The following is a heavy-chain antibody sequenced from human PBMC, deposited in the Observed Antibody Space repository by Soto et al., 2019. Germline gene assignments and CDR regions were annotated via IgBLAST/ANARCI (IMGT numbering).Heavy chain of an antibody. Sequence: LRLSCAASGFTFSDYYMSWIRQAPGKGLEWVSYISSSSSYTNYADSVKGRFTISRDNAKNSLYLQMNSLRAEDTAVYYCARTMVRGVIIARRLMDVWGQGTTVTVSS. V-gene: IGHV3-11*06. CDR1: GFTFSDYY. CDR2: ISSSSSYT. J-gene: IGHJ6*02. CDR3: ARTMVRGVIIARRLMDV. D-gene: IGHD3-10*01.